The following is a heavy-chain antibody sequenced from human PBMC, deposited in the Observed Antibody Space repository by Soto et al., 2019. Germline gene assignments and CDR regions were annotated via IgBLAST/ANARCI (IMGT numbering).Heavy chain of an antibody. CDR3: AGVNRGAYYYYGMDV. V-gene: IGHV1-3*01. Sequence: QVQLVQSGAEVKKPGASVKVSCKASGYTFTSYAMHWVRQAPGQRLEWMGWINAGNGNTKYSQKFQGRVTITRDTSASTAYMELSSLRSEDTAVYYCAGVNRGAYYYYGMDVWGQGTTVTVSS. CDR2: INAGNGNT. CDR1: GYTFTSYA. D-gene: IGHD3-10*01. J-gene: IGHJ6*02.